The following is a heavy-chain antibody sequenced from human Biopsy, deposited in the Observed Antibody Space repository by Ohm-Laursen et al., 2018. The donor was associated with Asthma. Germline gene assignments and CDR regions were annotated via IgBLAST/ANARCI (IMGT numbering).Heavy chain of an antibody. J-gene: IGHJ4*02. CDR2: IYHSGPT. CDR1: GGSIISSSW. Sequence: PGTLSLTCTVSGGSIISSSWWSWVRQTPGKGLEWIGEIYHSGPTNYNPSLKSRVSFSRDTSKNQFSLRLSSVTAADTAMYYCARIPRRSGSYFVDYWGQGTPVTVSS. V-gene: IGHV4-4*03. D-gene: IGHD3-22*01. CDR3: ARIPRRSGSYFVDY.